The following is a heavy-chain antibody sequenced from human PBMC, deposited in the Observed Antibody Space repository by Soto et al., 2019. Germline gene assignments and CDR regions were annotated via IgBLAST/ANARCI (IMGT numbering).Heavy chain of an antibody. Sequence: SETLSLTCAVYGGSFSGYYWSWIRQPPGKGLEWIGEINHSGSTNYNPSLKSRVTISVDTSKNQFSLKLSSVTAADTAVYYWARRAAAAFDIWGQGTMVTVSS. V-gene: IGHV4-34*01. J-gene: IGHJ3*02. CDR2: INHSGST. D-gene: IGHD2-2*01. CDR1: GGSFSGYY. CDR3: ARRAAAAFDI.